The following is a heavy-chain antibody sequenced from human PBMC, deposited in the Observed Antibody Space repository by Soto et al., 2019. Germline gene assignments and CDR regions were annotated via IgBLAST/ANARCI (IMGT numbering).Heavy chain of an antibody. D-gene: IGHD3-22*01. J-gene: IGHJ4*02. CDR2: INAGNGDT. V-gene: IGHV1-3*01. Sequence: ASVKVSCKASGYTFTNCGIHWVRQAPGQRLEWMGWINAGNGDTKYSENFQGRVTITRDTSASTVYLDLSSLSSEDTAFYYCARTGHSGSYDYWGQGTLVTVSS. CDR3: ARTGHSGSYDY. CDR1: GYTFTNCG.